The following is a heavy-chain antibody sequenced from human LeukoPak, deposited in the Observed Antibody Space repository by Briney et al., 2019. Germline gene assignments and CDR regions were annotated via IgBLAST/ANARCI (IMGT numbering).Heavy chain of an antibody. CDR2: ISSDGGST. CDR1: RFTFSSYA. CDR3: ARAVWFGELYFDY. V-gene: IGHV3-64*01. J-gene: IGHJ4*02. D-gene: IGHD3-10*01. Sequence: GGSLRLSCAASRFTFSSYAMHWVRQAPGKGLEYLSSISSDGGSTYYGNSVKGRFTISRDNSKNTLYLQMNSLRAEDTAVYYCARAVWFGELYFDYWGQGTLVTVSS.